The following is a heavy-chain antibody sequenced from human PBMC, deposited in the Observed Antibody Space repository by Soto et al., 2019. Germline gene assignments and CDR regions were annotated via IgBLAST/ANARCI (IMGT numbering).Heavy chain of an antibody. V-gene: IGHV1-69*12. CDR2: IIPMFGTA. CDR3: ASGIQLLPRRINYGYSC. CDR1: GGTFSTYA. J-gene: IGHJ4*02. D-gene: IGHD4-17*01. Sequence: QVQLVQSGAEVKKPESSVKVSCKAPGGTFSTYAISWVRQAPGQGLEWMGGIIPMFGTANYAQRFQDRVTITADESTNTVYMELSSLRSADTAVDFCASGIQLLPRRINYGYSCWGQGTLVTVSS.